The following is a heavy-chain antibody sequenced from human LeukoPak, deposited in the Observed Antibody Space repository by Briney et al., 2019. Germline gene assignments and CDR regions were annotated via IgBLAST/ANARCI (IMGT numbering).Heavy chain of an antibody. Sequence: SETLSLTCTVSGGSISISSYYWSWIRQPAGKGLEWIGRIYTSGSTNYNPSLKSRVTMSVDTSKNQFSLKLSSVTAADTAVYYCAREVSSGSLWMGYYFDYWGQGTLVTVSS. J-gene: IGHJ4*02. V-gene: IGHV4-61*02. CDR2: IYTSGST. CDR3: AREVSSGSLWMGYYFDY. CDR1: GGSISISSYY. D-gene: IGHD3-16*02.